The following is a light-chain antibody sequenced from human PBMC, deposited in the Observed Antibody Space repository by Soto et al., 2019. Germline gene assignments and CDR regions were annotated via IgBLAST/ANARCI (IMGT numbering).Light chain of an antibody. CDR3: SSYTSDWGV. CDR1: SSDVGGYNY. CDR2: DVS. J-gene: IGLJ1*01. V-gene: IGLV2-11*01. Sequence: QSALTQPRSVSGSPGQSVTISCTGTSSDVGGYNYVSWYQQHPGKAPKLMIYDVSKRPSGVSNRFSGSKSGNTASLTISGLQAEDEADYYCSSYTSDWGVFGTGTKLTVL.